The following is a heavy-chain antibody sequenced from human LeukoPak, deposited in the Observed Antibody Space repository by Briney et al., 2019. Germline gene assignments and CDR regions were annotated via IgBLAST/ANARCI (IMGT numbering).Heavy chain of an antibody. Sequence: SETLSLTCTVSGGSISSYYWSWIRQPPGKGLEWLGYIYYGVSTNYNPSLKSRVTISVDTSKNQFSLKLSSVTAADTAVYYGARWAWNDAGRWFDPWGQGTLVTVSS. CDR1: GGSISSYY. V-gene: IGHV4-59*01. D-gene: IGHD1-1*01. CDR3: ARWAWNDAGRWFDP. CDR2: IYYGVST. J-gene: IGHJ5*02.